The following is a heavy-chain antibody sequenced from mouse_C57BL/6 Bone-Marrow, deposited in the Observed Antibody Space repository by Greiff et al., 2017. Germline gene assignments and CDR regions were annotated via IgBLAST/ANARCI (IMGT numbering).Heavy chain of an antibody. J-gene: IGHJ2*01. CDR3: AKGYEDFSGNYFDY. CDR2: IWSGGST. Sequence: VMLVESGPGLVQPSQSLSITCTVSGFSLTSYGVHWVRQPPGKGLEWLGVIWSGGSTDYNAAFISRLSISKDNSKSQVFFKMHSLQADDTAIYYCAKGYEDFSGNYFDYWGQGTTLTVSS. CDR1: GFSLTSYG. D-gene: IGHD2-3*01. V-gene: IGHV2-4*01.